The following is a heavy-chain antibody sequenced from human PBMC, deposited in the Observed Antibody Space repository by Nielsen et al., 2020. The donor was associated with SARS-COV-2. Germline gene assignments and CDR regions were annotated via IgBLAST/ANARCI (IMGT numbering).Heavy chain of an antibody. CDR3: ARDLHSSSWYQASGMDV. D-gene: IGHD6-13*01. V-gene: IGHV3-11*01. CDR1: GFTFSDYY. Sequence: GESLKISCAASGFTFSDYYMSWIRQAPGKGLEWVSYISSSGSTIYYADSVKGRFTISRDNAKNSLYLQMNSLRAEDTAVYYCARDLHSSSWYQASGMDVWGQGTTVTVSS. J-gene: IGHJ6*02. CDR2: ISSSGSTI.